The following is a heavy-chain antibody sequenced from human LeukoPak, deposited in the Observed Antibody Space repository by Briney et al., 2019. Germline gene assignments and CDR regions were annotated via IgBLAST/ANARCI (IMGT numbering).Heavy chain of an antibody. Sequence: GGSLRLSCAASGFTFSSYGMHWVRQAPGKGLEWVAVIWFDGSNKYYADSVKGRFTISRDNSKNTLYLQMNSLRAEDTAVYYCARASIAAAGSGMDVWGQGTTVTVSS. J-gene: IGHJ6*02. V-gene: IGHV3-33*01. CDR2: IWFDGSNK. CDR3: ARASIAAAGSGMDV. D-gene: IGHD6-13*01. CDR1: GFTFSSYG.